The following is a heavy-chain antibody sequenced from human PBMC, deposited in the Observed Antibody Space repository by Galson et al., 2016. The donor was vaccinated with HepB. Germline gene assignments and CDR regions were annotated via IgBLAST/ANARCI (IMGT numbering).Heavy chain of an antibody. D-gene: IGHD2-2*02. CDR2: IYPFGDT. CDR3: ARVVSTKWYTDY. Sequence: ETLSLTCTVSGGSIGNTNWWSWVRQSPVKGLEWIGEIYPFGDTNYNPSLKSRVRISIDKSKNQFSLRMISVTAADTAIYYCARVVSTKWYTDYWGQGTLVTVSS. J-gene: IGHJ4*02. CDR1: GGSIGNTNW. V-gene: IGHV4-4*02.